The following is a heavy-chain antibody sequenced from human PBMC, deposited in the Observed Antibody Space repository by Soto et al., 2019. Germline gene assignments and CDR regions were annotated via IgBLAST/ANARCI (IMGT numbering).Heavy chain of an antibody. CDR1: GFTFSNAW. Sequence: GGSLRLSCAASGFTFSNAWMNWVRQAPGKGLEWVGRIKSKTDGGTTDYAAPVKGRFTISRDDSKNTLYLQMNSLKTEDTAVYYCTTDPDYYDSSGYSQGFDYWGQGTLVTVSS. D-gene: IGHD3-22*01. J-gene: IGHJ4*02. CDR2: IKSKTDGGTT. V-gene: IGHV3-15*07. CDR3: TTDPDYYDSSGYSQGFDY.